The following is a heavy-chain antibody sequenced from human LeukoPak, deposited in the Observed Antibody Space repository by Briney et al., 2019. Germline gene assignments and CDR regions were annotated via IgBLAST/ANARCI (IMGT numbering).Heavy chain of an antibody. D-gene: IGHD3-10*02. Sequence: SETLSLTCTVSGGSISSYYWSCIRQPPGKGLEWIGYIYYSGSTNYNPSLKSRVTISVDTSKNQFSLKLSSVTAADTAVYYCARRGGITMFYFDYWGQGTLVTVSS. CDR1: GGSISSYY. V-gene: IGHV4-59*08. CDR2: IYYSGST. J-gene: IGHJ4*02. CDR3: ARRGGITMFYFDY.